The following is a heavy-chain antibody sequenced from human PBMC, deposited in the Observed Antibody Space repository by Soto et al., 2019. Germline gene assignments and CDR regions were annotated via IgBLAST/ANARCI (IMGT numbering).Heavy chain of an antibody. CDR2: ISAYSGNT. V-gene: IGHV1-18*01. Sequence: XLVNVSCKASVYTFTSYRVFGVRQAPGQGLEWMGWISAYSGNTNYAQKLQGRVTMTTDTSTSTAYMEMVSLKSDDTAVYYCGRDLSAGTAAYWGQGTLVTGSS. CDR1: VYTFTSYR. CDR3: GRDLSAGTAAY. J-gene: IGHJ4*02. D-gene: IGHD1-7*01.